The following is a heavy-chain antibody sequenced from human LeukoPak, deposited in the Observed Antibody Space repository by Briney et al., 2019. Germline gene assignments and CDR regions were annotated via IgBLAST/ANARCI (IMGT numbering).Heavy chain of an antibody. CDR3: AKALLTSTYYFDF. J-gene: IGHJ4*02. Sequence: GGSLRLSCAASGFNFSRNWMTWVRQAPGKGLEWVSAAGTSDDTYYADSVKGRFTISRDDSKNTLYLQMNSLRAEDTALYYCAKALLTSTYYFDFWGQGTLVTVSS. CDR1: GFNFSRNW. D-gene: IGHD2/OR15-2a*01. V-gene: IGHV3-23*01. CDR2: AGTSDDT.